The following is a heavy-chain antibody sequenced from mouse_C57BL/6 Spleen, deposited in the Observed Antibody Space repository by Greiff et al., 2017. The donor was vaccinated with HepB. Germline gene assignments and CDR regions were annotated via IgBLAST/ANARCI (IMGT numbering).Heavy chain of an antibody. CDR2: IRSKSNNYAT. J-gene: IGHJ2*01. Sequence: EVKLVDSGGGLVQPKGSLKLSCAASGFSFNTYAMNWVRQAPGKGLEWVARIRSKSNNYATYYADSVKDRFTISRDDSESMLYLQMNNLKTEDTAMYYCVRDYGSSFDYWGQGTTLTVSS. CDR1: GFSFNTYA. CDR3: VRDYGSSFDY. D-gene: IGHD1-1*01. V-gene: IGHV10-1*01.